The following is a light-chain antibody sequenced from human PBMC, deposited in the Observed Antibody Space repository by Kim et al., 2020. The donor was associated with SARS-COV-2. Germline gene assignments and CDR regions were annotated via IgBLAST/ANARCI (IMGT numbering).Light chain of an antibody. CDR3: QQYYSTPYT. CDR1: XXVXXXSXXKNY. J-gene: IGKJ2*01. Sequence: TINLKPXXXVXXXSXXKNYXXCYXXXPGQPXXLLXXXASTXESGVPDRFXGSXSGTDFTLXISSLQXXDVAVYYCQQYYSTPYTFGQGTKLX. V-gene: IGKV4-1*01. CDR2: XAS.